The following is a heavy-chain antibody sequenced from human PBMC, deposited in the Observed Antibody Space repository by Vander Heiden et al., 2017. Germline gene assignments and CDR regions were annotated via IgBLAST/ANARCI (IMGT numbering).Heavy chain of an antibody. CDR1: YFAFSSHH. D-gene: IGHD1-26*01. CDR2: SRNRARGYTT. Sequence: EVQLVASGGGLVQPGGSLSLSCAASYFAFSSHHVDWVRQAPGKGLEWVGRSRNRARGYTTDYAASVRGRFTISRDDSGNSLSLQMNSLKTEDTAVYYCGRVDSGSGSYSEGGDYWGQGTLVTVSS. J-gene: IGHJ4*02. CDR3: GRVDSGSGSYSEGGDY. V-gene: IGHV3-72*01.